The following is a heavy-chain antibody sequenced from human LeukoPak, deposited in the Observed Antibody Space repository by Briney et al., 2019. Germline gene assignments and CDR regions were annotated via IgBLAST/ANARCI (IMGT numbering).Heavy chain of an antibody. Sequence: GGSLRLSCVASGFPFSTYSMNWVRQFPGKGLEWISYITSSSSTMWYADSVKGRFTISRDNAKNSLYLQMNSLRAEDTAVYYCAGDSAYGFDYWGQGILVTVSS. J-gene: IGHJ4*02. V-gene: IGHV3-48*01. CDR2: ITSSSSTM. CDR3: AGDSAYGFDY. D-gene: IGHD3-10*01. CDR1: GFPFSTYS.